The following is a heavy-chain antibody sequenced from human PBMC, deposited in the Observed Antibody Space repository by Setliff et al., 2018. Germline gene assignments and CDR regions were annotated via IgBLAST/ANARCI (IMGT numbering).Heavy chain of an antibody. CDR3: AGTPALGTSWLSPFDY. D-gene: IGHD5-12*01. CDR2: IQSTGNT. CDR1: GVSFGSGTYY. Sequence: SETLSLTCTVSGVSFGSGTYYWSWIRQPAGKGLEWIGLIQSTGNTNYNPSLQSRVTISIDTSKNQFSLKMSSVTAADTAMYYCAGTPALGTSWLSPFDYWAQGTLVTVSS. J-gene: IGHJ4*02. V-gene: IGHV4-61*02.